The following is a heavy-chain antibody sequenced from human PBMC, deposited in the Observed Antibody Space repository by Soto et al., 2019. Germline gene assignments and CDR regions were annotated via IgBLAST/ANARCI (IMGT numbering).Heavy chain of an antibody. Sequence: ASVKVSCKASGYTFTSYYMHWVRQAPGQGLEWMGIINPSGGSTSYAQKFQGRVTMTRDTSTSTVYMELRRLRSQDKAVYYCSREGLGYCSSTSCHRTYYYYGMNGWGQGTTSTVSS. V-gene: IGHV1-46*01. CDR3: SREGLGYCSSTSCHRTYYYYGMNG. J-gene: IGHJ6*02. D-gene: IGHD2-2*02. CDR2: INPSGGST. CDR1: GYTFTSYY.